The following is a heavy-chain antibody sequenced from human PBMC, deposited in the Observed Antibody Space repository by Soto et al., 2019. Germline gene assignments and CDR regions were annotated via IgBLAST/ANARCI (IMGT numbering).Heavy chain of an antibody. J-gene: IGHJ4*01. Sequence: QVHLVQSGAEVKKPGASVKVSCKTSGYTFTSYTITWVRQAPGQGLEWMGSISAGKGNADYAQSLQGRLSMTTDTSTSTVYMELRSLTSDDTAVYYCARGYYDSSGYYYRYWGRGTLVTVSS. CDR3: ARGYYDSSGYYYRY. CDR2: ISAGKGNA. CDR1: GYTFTSYT. D-gene: IGHD3-22*01. V-gene: IGHV1-18*01.